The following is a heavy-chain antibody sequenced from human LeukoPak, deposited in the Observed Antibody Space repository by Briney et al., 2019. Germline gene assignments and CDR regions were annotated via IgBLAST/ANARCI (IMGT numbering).Heavy chain of an antibody. CDR1: GGSISSGGYS. CDR2: IYHSGST. J-gene: IGHJ4*02. D-gene: IGHD5/OR15-5a*01. V-gene: IGHV4-30-2*01. CDR3: ARPQRYSMYALDY. Sequence: SETLSLTCAVSGGSISSGGYSWSWIRQPPGKGLEWIGYIYHSGSTYYNPSLKSRVTISVDTSKNQFSLKLSSVTAADTAVYYCARPQRYSMYALDYWGQGTLVTVSS.